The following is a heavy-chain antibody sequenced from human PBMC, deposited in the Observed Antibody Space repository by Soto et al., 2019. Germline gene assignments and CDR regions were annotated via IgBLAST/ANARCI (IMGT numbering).Heavy chain of an antibody. CDR2: ISWNSGSI. CDR3: AKAGGDFWSGYDMDV. CDR1: GFTFDDYA. D-gene: IGHD3-3*01. Sequence: EVQLVESGGGLVQPGRSLRLSCAASGFTFDDYAMHWVRQAPGKGLEWVSGISWNSGSIGYADSVKGRFTISRDNAKNSLYLQMNSLRAEDTALYYCAKAGGDFWSGYDMDVWGRGTTVTVSS. J-gene: IGHJ6*03. V-gene: IGHV3-9*01.